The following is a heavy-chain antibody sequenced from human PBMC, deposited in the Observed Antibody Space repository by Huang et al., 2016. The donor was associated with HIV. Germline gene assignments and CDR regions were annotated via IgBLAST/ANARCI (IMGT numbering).Heavy chain of an antibody. J-gene: IGHJ4*02. CDR1: CGSFSGYY. V-gene: IGHV4-34*02. CDR3: ARGGDGVGATRFDF. D-gene: IGHD1-26*01. CDR2: INHSGSI. Sequence: QVQLQQWGAGLLKPSETLSLICAVYCGSFSGYYWSWIRHPPGKGLEWIGEINHSGSINYNPSLNSRVTISVDTSKNQFSLKLSSGTAADTAVYYCARGGDGVGATRFDFWGQVNQVTVSS.